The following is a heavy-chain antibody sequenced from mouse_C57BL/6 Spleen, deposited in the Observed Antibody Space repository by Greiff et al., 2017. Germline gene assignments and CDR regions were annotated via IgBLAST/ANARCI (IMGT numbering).Heavy chain of an antibody. CDR3: ARSYGKGYAMDY. V-gene: IGHV2-2*01. CDR1: GFSLTSYG. D-gene: IGHD2-1*01. J-gene: IGHJ4*01. Sequence: QVHVKQSGPGLVQPSQSLSITCTVSGFSLTSYGVHWVRQSPGKGLEWLGVIWSGGSTDYNAAFISRLSISKDNSKSQVFFKMNSLQADDTAIYYCARSYGKGYAMDYWGQGTSVTVSS. CDR2: IWSGGST.